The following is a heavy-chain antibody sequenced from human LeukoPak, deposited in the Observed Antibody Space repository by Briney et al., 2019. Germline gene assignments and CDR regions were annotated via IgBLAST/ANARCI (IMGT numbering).Heavy chain of an antibody. J-gene: IGHJ3*02. CDR1: GYSFTSYW. D-gene: IGHD6-13*01. Sequence: GQSLKISCKASGYSFTSYWIGWVRQMPGKGLEWMGIIYPGDSDTRYSPSFQGQVTISADKSISTAYLQWSSLKASDTAMYYCARPSGSWYDAFDIWGQGTMVTVSS. V-gene: IGHV5-51*01. CDR3: ARPSGSWYDAFDI. CDR2: IYPGDSDT.